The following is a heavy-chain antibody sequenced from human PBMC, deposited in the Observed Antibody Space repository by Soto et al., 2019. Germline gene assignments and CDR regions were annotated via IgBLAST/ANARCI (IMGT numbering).Heavy chain of an antibody. J-gene: IGHJ4*02. CDR3: AREGRYGEYYDY. CDR1: GYTFTDFY. D-gene: IGHD4-17*01. V-gene: IGHV1-46*01. CDR2: INPSGGST. Sequence: ASVKVSCKASGYTFTDFYMHWVRQAPGQGLEWMGRINPSGGSTSYAQKFQGRVTMTRDTSTSTVYMELSSLRSEDTAVYCCAREGRYGEYYDYWGQGTLVTVSS.